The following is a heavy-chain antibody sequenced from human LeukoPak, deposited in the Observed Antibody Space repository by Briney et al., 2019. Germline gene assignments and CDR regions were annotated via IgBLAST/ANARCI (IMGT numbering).Heavy chain of an antibody. Sequence: PSETLSLTCAVYGGSFSGYYWSWIRQPPGKGLEWIGEINNSGCTNYNPSLKSRVTISVDTSKNQFSLKLSSVTAADTAVYYCARGSQSLGYCSGGSCRAKIFDYWGQGTLVTVSS. V-gene: IGHV4-34*01. D-gene: IGHD2-15*01. CDR3: ARGSQSLGYCSGGSCRAKIFDY. CDR1: GGSFSGYY. CDR2: INNSGCT. J-gene: IGHJ4*02.